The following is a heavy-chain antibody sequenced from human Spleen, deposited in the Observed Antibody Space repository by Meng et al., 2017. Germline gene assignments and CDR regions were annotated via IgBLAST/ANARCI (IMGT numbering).Heavy chain of an antibody. J-gene: IGHJ4*02. CDR2: ISGSGSST. CDR1: GFTFSSYA. D-gene: IGHD3-22*01. CDR3: ANPPFGYYSDSSGDDY. V-gene: IGHV3-23*01. Sequence: GESLKISCAASGFTFSSYAMSWVRQAPGKGLEWVSTISGSGSSTYYADSVKGRFTISRDNSKNTLYLQMNSLRAEDTAVYYCANPPFGYYSDSSGDDYWGQGTLVTVSS.